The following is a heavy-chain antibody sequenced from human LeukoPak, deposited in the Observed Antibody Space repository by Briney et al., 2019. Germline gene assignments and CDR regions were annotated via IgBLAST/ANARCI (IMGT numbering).Heavy chain of an antibody. CDR3: ARNRHYPQRRNWFDP. J-gene: IGHJ5*02. V-gene: IGHV4-39*07. CDR1: GGSISSSTYY. D-gene: IGHD3-10*01. CDR2: IYSSGST. Sequence: SETLSLTCTVSGGSISSSTYYWGWIRQPPGKGLEWIGSIYSSGSTYYNPSLKSRVTISVDTSKNQFSLKLSSVTAADTAVYYCARNRHYPQRRNWFDPWGREPLVTSPQ.